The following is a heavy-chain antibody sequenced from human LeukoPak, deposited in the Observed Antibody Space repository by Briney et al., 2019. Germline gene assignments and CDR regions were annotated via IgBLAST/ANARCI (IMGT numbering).Heavy chain of an antibody. CDR1: GFTFSSYG. CDR2: ISGSGGST. V-gene: IGHV3-23*01. CDR3: ARDGDTVLTRGYYYYMDV. Sequence: QPGGSLRLSCAASGFTFSSYGMSWVRQAPGKGLEWVSAISGSGGSTYYADSVKGRFTISRDNSKNTLYLQMNSLRAEDTALYYCARDGDTVLTRGYYYYMDVWGKGTTVTVSS. J-gene: IGHJ6*03. D-gene: IGHD4-23*01.